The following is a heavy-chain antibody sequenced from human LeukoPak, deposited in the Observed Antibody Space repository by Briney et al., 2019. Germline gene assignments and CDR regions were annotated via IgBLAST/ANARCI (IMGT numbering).Heavy chain of an antibody. J-gene: IGHJ3*02. V-gene: IGHV3-23*01. Sequence: GGSLRLSCEASGFTFNTYSMNWARQAPGKGLEWVSAISGSGGSTYYADSVKGRFTISRDNSKNTLYLQMNSLRAEDTAVYYCAKDLWMGYYDSSGYSIYAFDIWGQGTMVTVSS. CDR1: GFTFNTYS. CDR2: ISGSGGST. CDR3: AKDLWMGYYDSSGYSIYAFDI. D-gene: IGHD3-22*01.